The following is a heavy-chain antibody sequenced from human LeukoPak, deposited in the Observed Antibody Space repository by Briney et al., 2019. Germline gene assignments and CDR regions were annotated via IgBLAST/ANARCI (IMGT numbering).Heavy chain of an antibody. V-gene: IGHV4-34*01. CDR1: GGSFSGYY. D-gene: IGHD1-26*01. J-gene: IGHJ3*02. Sequence: SETLSLTCAVYGGSFSGYYWSWIRQPPGKGLEWIGEIYHSGSTNYNPSLKSRVTISVDKSKNQFSLKLSSVIAADTAVYYCARSREWELLSIRSGAFDIWGQGTVVTVSS. CDR3: ARSREWELLSIRSGAFDI. CDR2: IYHSGST.